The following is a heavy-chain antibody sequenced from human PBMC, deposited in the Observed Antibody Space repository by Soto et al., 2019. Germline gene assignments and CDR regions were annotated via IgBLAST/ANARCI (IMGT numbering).Heavy chain of an antibody. CDR1: GGTFSSYA. D-gene: IGHD3-10*01. V-gene: IGHV1-69*01. CDR3: ARTYYYGSGRYNNFDY. CDR2: IIPIFGTA. Sequence: QVQLVQSGAEVKKPGSSVKVSCKASGGTFSSYAISWVRQAPGQGLEWMGGIIPIFGTANSAQKFQGRVTITADESTSTAYMELSSLRSEDTAVYYCARTYYYGSGRYNNFDYWGQGTLVTVSS. J-gene: IGHJ4*02.